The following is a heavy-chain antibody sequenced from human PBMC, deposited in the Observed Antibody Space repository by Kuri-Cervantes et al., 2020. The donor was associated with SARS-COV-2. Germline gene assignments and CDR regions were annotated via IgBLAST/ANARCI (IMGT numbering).Heavy chain of an antibody. Sequence: SQTLSLTCAVSGGSISSGGYSWSRIRQPPGKGLEWIGYIYHSGSTYYNPSLKTRVTISVDRSKNQFSLKLSSVTAADTAVYYCARHIPYYDFWSGYYDAFDIWGQGTMVTVSS. J-gene: IGHJ3*02. D-gene: IGHD3-3*01. CDR1: GGSISSGGYS. CDR3: ARHIPYYDFWSGYYDAFDI. V-gene: IGHV4-30-2*01. CDR2: IYHSGST.